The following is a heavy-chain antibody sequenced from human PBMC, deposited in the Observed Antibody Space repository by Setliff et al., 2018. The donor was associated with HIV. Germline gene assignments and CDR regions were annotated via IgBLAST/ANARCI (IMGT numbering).Heavy chain of an antibody. V-gene: IGHV4-61*02. CDR2: IYTSGST. J-gene: IGHJ4*02. Sequence: PSETLSLTCTVSGGSISSGSYFWTWIRQPAGKGLEWIGRIYTSGSTNYNPSLKSRVTISVDTYNNQFSLNMNSVNAADTAVYYCARGYASGYDAYGYWGQGTLVTVS. CDR1: GGSISSGSYF. D-gene: IGHD5-12*01. CDR3: ARGYASGYDAYGY.